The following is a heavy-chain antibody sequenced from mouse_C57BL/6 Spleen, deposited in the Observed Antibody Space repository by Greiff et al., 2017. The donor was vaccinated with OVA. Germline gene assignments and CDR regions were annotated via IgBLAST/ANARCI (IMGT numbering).Heavy chain of an antibody. CDR3: ARTGLLGEGIAY. Sequence: VQLQQSGPELVKPGASVKISCKASGYTFTDYYMNWVKQSPGKSLEWIGDINPNNGGTSYNQKFKGKATLTVDKSSSTAYMELRSLTSEDSADYYCARTGLLGEGIAYWGQGTLVTVSA. J-gene: IGHJ3*01. D-gene: IGHD3-1*01. V-gene: IGHV1-26*01. CDR1: GYTFTDYY. CDR2: INPNNGGT.